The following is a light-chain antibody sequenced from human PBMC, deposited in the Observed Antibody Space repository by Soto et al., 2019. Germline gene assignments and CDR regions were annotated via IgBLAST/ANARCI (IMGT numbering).Light chain of an antibody. Sequence: DIQMTQSPSTLSASVGDRVTITCRASQTIGAWLAWYQQKPGKAPKLLIYDASNLESGVPSRFSGSGSGTEFTLTISSLQPDDFATYYCQQYNSYSLTFGQGTKVDIK. CDR2: DAS. V-gene: IGKV1-5*01. J-gene: IGKJ1*01. CDR3: QQYNSYSLT. CDR1: QTIGAW.